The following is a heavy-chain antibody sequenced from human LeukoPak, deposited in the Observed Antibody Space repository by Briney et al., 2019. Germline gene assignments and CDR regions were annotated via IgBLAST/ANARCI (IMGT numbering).Heavy chain of an antibody. CDR3: ARDLTHRRNYDNSGYQIVPAF. CDR1: GYIFTNFG. V-gene: IGHV1-18*01. Sequence: GASVKVSCKASGYIFTNFGISWVRQARGQGLEWMGWISGYNGITKYVQKFQGRVTMTADTSTSTAYMELRSLRSDDTAVYYCARDLTHRRNYDNSGYQIVPAFWGQGTLVTVSS. CDR2: ISGYNGIT. J-gene: IGHJ4*02. D-gene: IGHD3-22*01.